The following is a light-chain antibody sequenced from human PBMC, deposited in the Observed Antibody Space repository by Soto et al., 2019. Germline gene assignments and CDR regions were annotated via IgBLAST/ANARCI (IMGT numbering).Light chain of an antibody. Sequence: DIQMTQSPSTLSASVGDRVTITCRASQSMSSWLAWYQQKPGKAPKLLIYKASSLESGVPSKFSGSGSGTEFTLTISSLQPDDFATYNCQLYNSYSWTFGQGTKVEIK. CDR1: QSMSSW. CDR2: KAS. V-gene: IGKV1-5*03. J-gene: IGKJ1*01. CDR3: QLYNSYSWT.